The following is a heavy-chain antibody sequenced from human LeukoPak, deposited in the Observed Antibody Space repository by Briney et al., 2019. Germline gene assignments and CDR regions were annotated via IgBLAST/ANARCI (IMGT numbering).Heavy chain of an antibody. CDR3: AKAGPVLRFLEWFDWFDP. V-gene: IGHV3-23*01. J-gene: IGHJ5*02. CDR1: GFTFSRYA. CDR2: ISGSGGST. D-gene: IGHD3-3*01. Sequence: PGGPLRLSCAASGFTFSRYAMSWVREAPGKGLEWVSAISGSGGSTYYADSVKGRFTISRDNSKNTLYLQMNSLRAEDTAVYYCAKAGPVLRFLEWFDWFDPWGQGTLVTVSS.